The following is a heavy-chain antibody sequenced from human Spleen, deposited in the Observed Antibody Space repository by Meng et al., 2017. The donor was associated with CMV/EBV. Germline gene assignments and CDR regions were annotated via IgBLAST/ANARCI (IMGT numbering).Heavy chain of an antibody. CDR3: AREGAYRDFDY. CDR1: GYTFTSYY. J-gene: IGHJ4*02. CDR2: INPSGGNT. V-gene: IGHV1-46*01. D-gene: IGHD1-26*01. Sequence: QVQLVKSGAEVKKPGASVKVSCKASGYTFTSYYMHWVRQAPVQGLEWMGIINPSGGNTSYAQKFQGRVTMTRDTSTSTVYMELSSLRSEDTAVYYCAREGAYRDFDYWGQGTLVTVSS.